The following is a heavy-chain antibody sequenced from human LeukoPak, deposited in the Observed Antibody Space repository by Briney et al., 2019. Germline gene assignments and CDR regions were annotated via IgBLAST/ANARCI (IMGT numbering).Heavy chain of an antibody. CDR1: GYTFTSYG. Sequence: ASVKVSCKSSGYTFTSYGINWVRQAPGQGPEWMGWISAYNGNTKYAQNLQGRVTITTDTSTSTAYMELRSLRSDDTAVYYCTRYLPYSSSWESIDYWGQGTLVTVSS. CDR3: TRYLPYSSSWESIDY. J-gene: IGHJ4*02. V-gene: IGHV1-18*01. D-gene: IGHD6-13*01. CDR2: ISAYNGNT.